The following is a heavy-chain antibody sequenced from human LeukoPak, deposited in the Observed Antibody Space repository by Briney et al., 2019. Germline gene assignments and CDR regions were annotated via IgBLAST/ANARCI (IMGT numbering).Heavy chain of an antibody. J-gene: IGHJ4*02. CDR3: SRRPRYCSGGSCLPLFDY. D-gene: IGHD2-15*01. CDR1: GGSFSGYY. V-gene: IGHV4-34*01. CDR2: ITHSGST. Sequence: SETLSLTCAVYGGSFSGYYWSWIRQPPGKGLEWIGEITHSGSTNYNPSLKSRVTISVETSKNQFSLKLSSAAGPDTAGFYCSRRPRYCSGGSCLPLFDYWGQGTWSPSPQ.